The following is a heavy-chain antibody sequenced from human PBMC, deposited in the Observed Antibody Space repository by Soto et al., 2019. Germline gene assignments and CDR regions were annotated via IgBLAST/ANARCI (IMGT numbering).Heavy chain of an antibody. J-gene: IGHJ4*02. V-gene: IGHV3-15*01. Sequence: GGSLRLSCAASGFTFSNAWMSWVRQAPGKGLEWVGRIKSKTDGGTTDYAAPVKGRFTISRDDSKNTLYLQMNSLKTEDTAVYYCTTEYANGSVFIDYWGQGTLVTVSS. CDR2: IKSKTDGGTT. CDR1: GFTFSNAW. CDR3: TTEYANGSVFIDY. D-gene: IGHD1-1*01.